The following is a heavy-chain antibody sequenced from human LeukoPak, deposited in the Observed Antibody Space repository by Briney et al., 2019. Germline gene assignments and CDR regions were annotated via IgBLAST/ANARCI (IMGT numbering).Heavy chain of an antibody. CDR2: IYPGDSNT. CDR1: GYSFNTYW. V-gene: IGHV5-51*01. D-gene: IGHD6-13*01. CDR3: ATNRRSSSWYFFDN. J-gene: IGHJ4*02. Sequence: GESLKISCKGSGYSFNTYWIGWVRQMPGKGLEWMGIIYPGDSNTRYSPSFQGQVTISADKSITTAYLQWSSLKASDTAMYYCATNRRSSSWYFFDNWGQGTLVTVSS.